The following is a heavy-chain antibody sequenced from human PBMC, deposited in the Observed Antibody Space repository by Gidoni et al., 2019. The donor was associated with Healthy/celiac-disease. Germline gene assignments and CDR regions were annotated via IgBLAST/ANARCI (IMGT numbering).Heavy chain of an antibody. CDR2: ISYDGSNK. Sequence: QVQLVESGGGVVQPGRSLRLSCAASGFTFSSYAMHWVRQAPGKGLEWVAVISYDGSNKYYADSVKGRFTISRDNSKNTLYLQMNSLRAEDTAVYYCARGGSYGDRWAFDYWGQGTLVTVSS. D-gene: IGHD4-17*01. V-gene: IGHV3-30-3*01. CDR3: ARGGSYGDRWAFDY. J-gene: IGHJ4*02. CDR1: GFTFSSYA.